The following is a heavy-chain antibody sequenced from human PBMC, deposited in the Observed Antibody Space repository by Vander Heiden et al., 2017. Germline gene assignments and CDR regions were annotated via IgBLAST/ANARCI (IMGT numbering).Heavy chain of an antibody. CDR2: ISWNSGSI. D-gene: IGHD3-9*01. V-gene: IGHV3-9*01. J-gene: IGHJ4*02. CDR1: GFTFDDYA. CDR3: AKDRAYDVLTGPFDY. Sequence: EVQLVESGGGLVQPGRSLRLSCAASGFTFDDYAMHWVRQAPGKGLEWVSGISWNSGSIVYADSVKGRFTISRDNAKNSLYLQMNSLSAEDTALYYCAKDRAYDVLTGPFDYWCQGTLVTLSS.